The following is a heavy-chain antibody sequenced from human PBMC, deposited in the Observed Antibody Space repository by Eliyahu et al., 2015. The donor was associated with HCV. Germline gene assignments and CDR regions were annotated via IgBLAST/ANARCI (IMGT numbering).Heavy chain of an antibody. CDR3: ARRPFNYYDSSAYYQPFDY. V-gene: IGHV3-23*01. Sequence: EVRLLESGGDXVQPGGSLTLSCAXSGXXFSSYAMDWVRQAPGKGLFWVSGISGSGGNTFHADSLEGRFTISRDNSDNILYLEMSSLRTEDTAIYYCARRPFNYYDSSAYYQPFDYWGQGTLVTVSS. D-gene: IGHD3-22*01. CDR2: ISGSGGNT. CDR1: GXXFSSYA. J-gene: IGHJ4*02.